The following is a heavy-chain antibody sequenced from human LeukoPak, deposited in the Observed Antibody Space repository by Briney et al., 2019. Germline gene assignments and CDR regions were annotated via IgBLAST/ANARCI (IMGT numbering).Heavy chain of an antibody. CDR2: ISGSGGST. CDR1: GVTLSSYA. V-gene: IGHV3-23*01. Sequence: GGSLRLSCAACGVTLSSYAMSWVCLHTGTGLEWVSAISGSGGSTYYADSVKGRFTISRDNSKNTLYLQMNSLRAEDTAVYYCAKFYAVLRAYNWFDPWGQGTLVTVSS. CDR3: AKFYAVLRAYNWFDP. J-gene: IGHJ5*02. D-gene: IGHD4/OR15-4a*01.